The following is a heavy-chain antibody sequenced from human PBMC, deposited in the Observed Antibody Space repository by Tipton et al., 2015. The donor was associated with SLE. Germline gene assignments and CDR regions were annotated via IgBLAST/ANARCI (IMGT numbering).Heavy chain of an antibody. CDR1: GGSISSYY. CDR3: ARCVGYIYGFDY. D-gene: IGHD5-18*01. Sequence: TLSLTCTVSGGSISSYYWSWIRQPPGKGLEWIGYIYYSGSTNYNPSLKSRVTISVDTSKNQFSLKLSSVTAADTAVYYCARCVGYIYGFDYWGQGTLVTVSS. J-gene: IGHJ4*02. CDR2: IYYSGST. V-gene: IGHV4-59*01.